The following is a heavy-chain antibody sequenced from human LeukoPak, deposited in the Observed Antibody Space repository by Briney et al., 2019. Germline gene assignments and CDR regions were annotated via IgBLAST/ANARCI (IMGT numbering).Heavy chain of an antibody. CDR3: ARQSKDYGWYIHQGQYSFNSYQEVWFDP. CDR1: GGSISSYY. V-gene: IGHV4-4*07. J-gene: IGHJ5*02. CDR2: IYTSGST. D-gene: IGHD6-19*01. Sequence: PSETLSLTCTVSGGSISSYYWSWIRQPAGKGLEWIGRIYTSGSTNYNPSLKSRVTMSVDTSKNQFSLKLSSVTAADTAVYYCARQSKDYGWYIHQGQYSFNSYQEVWFDPWGQGTLVTVSS.